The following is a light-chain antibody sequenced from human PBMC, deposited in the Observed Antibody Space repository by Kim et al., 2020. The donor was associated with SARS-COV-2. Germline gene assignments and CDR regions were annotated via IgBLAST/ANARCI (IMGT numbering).Light chain of an antibody. V-gene: IGKV3-20*01. CDR3: EHYGSSRT. Sequence: IVLTQSPGTLSLSPGERATLSCRASQSISSSSLAWYQQKPGQAPRLLIYGASSRATGIPDRFSGSGSGTDFTLTVSRLEPEDSAVYYCEHYGSSRTFGQGTKVEIK. CDR2: GAS. CDR1: QSISSSS. J-gene: IGKJ1*01.